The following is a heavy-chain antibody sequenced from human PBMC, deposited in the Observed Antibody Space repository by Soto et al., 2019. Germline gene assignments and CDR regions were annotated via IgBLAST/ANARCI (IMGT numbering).Heavy chain of an antibody. CDR2: IKQDGSEK. CDR3: AGIAAAGTEAFDI. CDR1: GFTFSSYW. V-gene: IGHV3-7*01. D-gene: IGHD6-13*01. J-gene: IGHJ3*02. Sequence: PGGSLRLSCAASGFTFSSYWMSWVRQAPGKGLEWVANIKQDGSEKYYVDSVKGRFTISRDNAKNSLYLQMNSLRAEDTAVYYWAGIAAAGTEAFDIGGKGKMVTV.